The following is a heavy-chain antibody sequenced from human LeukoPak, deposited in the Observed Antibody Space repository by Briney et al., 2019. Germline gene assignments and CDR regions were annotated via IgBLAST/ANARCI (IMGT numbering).Heavy chain of an antibody. D-gene: IGHD3-3*01. J-gene: IGHJ4*02. Sequence: PSETLSLTCTVSGGSISSYYWSWIRQPPGKGLEWIGYIYYSGSTNYNPSLKSRVTISVDTSKNQFSLKLSSVTAADTAVYYCARMGRYDFWSGHKEYYFDYWGQGTLVTVSS. CDR2: IYYSGST. CDR1: GGSISSYY. V-gene: IGHV4-59*01. CDR3: ARMGRYDFWSGHKEYYFDY.